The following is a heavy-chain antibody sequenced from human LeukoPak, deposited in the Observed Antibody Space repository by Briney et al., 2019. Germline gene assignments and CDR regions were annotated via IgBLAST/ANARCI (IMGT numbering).Heavy chain of an antibody. V-gene: IGHV1-18*01. CDR3: ARDQLVDYDSSGYYSGGSY. J-gene: IGHJ4*02. CDR1: GYTFTSYG. D-gene: IGHD3-22*01. Sequence: GASVKVSCKASGYTFTSYGISWVRQAPGQGLEWMGWISAYNGNTNYAQKLQGRVTMTTDTSTSTAYMELRSLRSDDTAVYYCARDQLVDYDSSGYYSGGSYWGQGTLVTVSP. CDR2: ISAYNGNT.